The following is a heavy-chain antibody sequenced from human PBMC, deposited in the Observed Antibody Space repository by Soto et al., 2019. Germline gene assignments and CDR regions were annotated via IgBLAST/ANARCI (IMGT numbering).Heavy chain of an antibody. CDR3: ARGLRILNGYPLIRFDP. CDR2: IYYSGSA. CDR1: GGSISSYY. D-gene: IGHD3-9*01. Sequence: ETLSLTCTVSGGSISSYYWSWIRQPPGKGLEWIGYIYYSGSANYNPSLKSRVTISVDTSKNQSSLKLRTVTAADPAVYYCARGLRILNGYPLIRFDPWGQRNLVTVX. J-gene: IGHJ5*02. V-gene: IGHV4-59*12.